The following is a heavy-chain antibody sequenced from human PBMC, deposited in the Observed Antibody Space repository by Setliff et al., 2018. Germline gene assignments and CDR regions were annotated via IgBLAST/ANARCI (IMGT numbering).Heavy chain of an antibody. D-gene: IGHD3-16*01. CDR1: GFTFSTAW. CDR2: IKGKNDGLAT. J-gene: IGHJ3*01. CDR3: TTDPAPTFGGVIGAAFDF. V-gene: IGHV3-15*07. Sequence: PGGSLRLSCAASGFTFSTAWMNWVRHAPGKGLEWVGRIKGKNDGLATDYAAPVKSRFTISRDDSKNTLYLQMNSLKTEDTAVYYCTTDPAPTFGGVIGAAFDFWGQGTMVTVSS.